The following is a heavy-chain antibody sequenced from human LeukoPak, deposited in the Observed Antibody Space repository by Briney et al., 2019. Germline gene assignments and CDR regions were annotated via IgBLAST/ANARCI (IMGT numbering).Heavy chain of an antibody. Sequence: GSLRLSCAASGFTFSSYAMSWVRQAPGKGLEWVGEINHSGYTNYNPSLKSRVTISVDTSKNQFSLKLSSVTAADTAVYYCARRLDLWGRGTLVTVSS. CDR1: GFTFSSYA. V-gene: IGHV4-34*01. CDR2: INHSGYT. J-gene: IGHJ2*01. CDR3: ARRLDL.